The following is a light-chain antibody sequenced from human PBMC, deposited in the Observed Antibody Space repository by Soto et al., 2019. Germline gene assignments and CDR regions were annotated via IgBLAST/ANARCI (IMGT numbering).Light chain of an antibody. V-gene: IGLV4-69*01. CDR2: VNIDGSH. Sequence: QSVLTQSPSASASLGASVTLTCTLSSGHRNYAIAWHQQHPEKGPRYLMKVNIDGSHNKGDGIPDRFSGSSSGAERYLTISSLQSEDEADYYCQTLGTGIRVFGGGTKLTVL. CDR1: SGHRNYA. CDR3: QTLGTGIRV. J-gene: IGLJ2*01.